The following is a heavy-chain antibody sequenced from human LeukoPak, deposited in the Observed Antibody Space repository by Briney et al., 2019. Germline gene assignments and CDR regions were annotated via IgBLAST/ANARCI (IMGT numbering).Heavy chain of an antibody. V-gene: IGHV3-9*01. D-gene: IGHD5-18*01. CDR2: ISWNSGSI. Sequence: SLRLSCAASGFTFDDYAMHWVRQAPGKGLEWVSGISWNSGSIGYADSVKGRFTISRDNAKNSLYLQMNSLRAEDTALYYCARTAPGPRCFDYWGQGTLVTVSS. J-gene: IGHJ4*02. CDR3: ARTAPGPRCFDY. CDR1: GFTFDDYA.